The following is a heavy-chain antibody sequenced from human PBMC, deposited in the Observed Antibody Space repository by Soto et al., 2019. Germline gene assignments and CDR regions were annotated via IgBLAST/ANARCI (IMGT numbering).Heavy chain of an antibody. J-gene: IGHJ6*02. CDR2: INHSGST. V-gene: IGHV4-34*01. D-gene: IGHD3-9*01. CDR1: GGSFSGYY. CDR3: ARGRKRDILTGWTTGYYGMDV. Sequence: PSETLSLTCAVYGGSFSGYYWSWIRQPPGKGLEWIGEINHSGSTNYNPSLKSRVTISVDTSKNQFSLKLSSVTAADTAVYYCARGRKRDILTGWTTGYYGMDVWGQGTTVTVSS.